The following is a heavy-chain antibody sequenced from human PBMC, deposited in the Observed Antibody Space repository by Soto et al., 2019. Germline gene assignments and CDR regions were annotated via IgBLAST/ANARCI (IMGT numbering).Heavy chain of an antibody. D-gene: IGHD2-15*01. CDR3: ARGPDCSGGSCYSGTGNY. CDR1: GGTFSSYT. Sequence: QVQLVQSGAEVKKPGSSVKVSCKASGGTFSSYTISWVRQAPGQGLEWMGRIIPILGIANYAQKFQGRVTITADKSTSTAYMELSSLRSEDTAVYYCARGPDCSGGSCYSGTGNYWGQGTLVTVSS. V-gene: IGHV1-69*02. CDR2: IIPILGIA. J-gene: IGHJ4*02.